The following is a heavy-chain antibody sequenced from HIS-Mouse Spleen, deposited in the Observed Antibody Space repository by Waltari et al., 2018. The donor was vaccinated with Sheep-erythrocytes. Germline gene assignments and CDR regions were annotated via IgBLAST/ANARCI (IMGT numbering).Heavy chain of an antibody. Sequence: SNKYYADSVKGRFTISGDNSTNTLYLQMNSLRAEDTAVYYCARGAYSSSWYPFQHWGQGTLVTVSS. V-gene: IGHV3-30-3*01. CDR3: ARGAYSSSWYPFQH. J-gene: IGHJ1*01. CDR2: SNK. D-gene: IGHD6-13*01.